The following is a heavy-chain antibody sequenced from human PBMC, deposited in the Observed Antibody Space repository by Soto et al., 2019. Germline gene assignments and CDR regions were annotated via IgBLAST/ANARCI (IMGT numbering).Heavy chain of an antibody. CDR3: ARPDTKAYYYGSGSYSYYYGMDV. CDR2: IIPIFGTA. CDR1: GGTFSSYA. D-gene: IGHD3-10*01. J-gene: IGHJ6*02. Sequence: SVKVSCKASGGTFSSYAISWVRQAPGQGLEWMGGIIPIFGTANYAQKFQGRVTITADESTSTAYMELSSLRSEDTAVYYCARPDTKAYYYGSGSYSYYYGMDVWGQGTTVTVSS. V-gene: IGHV1-69*13.